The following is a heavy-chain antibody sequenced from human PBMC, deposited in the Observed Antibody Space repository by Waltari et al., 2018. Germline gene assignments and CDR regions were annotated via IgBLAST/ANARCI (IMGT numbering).Heavy chain of an antibody. CDR1: GGSISSYY. J-gene: IGHJ6*03. CDR2: IYYSGRT. CDR3: ARIAGGYYYYYMDV. D-gene: IGHD3-16*01. Sequence: QVQLQESGPGLVKPSETLSLTCTVSGGSISSYYWSWIRQPPGKGLEWIGYIYYSGRTNYNPSLKSRVTISVDTSKNQFSLKLSSVTAADTAVYYCARIAGGYYYYYMDVWGKGTTVTVSS. V-gene: IGHV4-59*01.